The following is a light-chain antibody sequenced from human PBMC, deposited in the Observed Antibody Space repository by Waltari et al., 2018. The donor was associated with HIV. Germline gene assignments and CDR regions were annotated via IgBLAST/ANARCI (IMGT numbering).Light chain of an antibody. CDR3: VTWDDNLNGPV. CDR2: TNR. Sequence: QSVLTQPPSVSGTPGQRVTISCSGSSSNIGDNPVSWYRQLPGTAPKRLIYTNRQRPSGVPARVSGSKSGTSASLAISGLQSEDEANYYCVTWDDNLNGPVFGGGTRLTVL. J-gene: IGLJ2*01. V-gene: IGLV1-44*01. CDR1: SSNIGDNP.